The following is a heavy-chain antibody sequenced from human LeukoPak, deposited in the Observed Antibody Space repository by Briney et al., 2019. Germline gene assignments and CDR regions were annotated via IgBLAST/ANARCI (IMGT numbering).Heavy chain of an antibody. CDR2: IYYSGST. Sequence: SETLSLTCTVSGGSISSSSYYWGWIRQPPGKGLEWIGNIYYSGSTYYNPSLKSRVTISVDTSKNQFSLKLSSVTAADTAVYYCARLYGDYGEGYFDYWGQGTLVTVSS. D-gene: IGHD4-17*01. J-gene: IGHJ4*02. V-gene: IGHV4-39*01. CDR3: ARLYGDYGEGYFDY. CDR1: GGSISSSSYY.